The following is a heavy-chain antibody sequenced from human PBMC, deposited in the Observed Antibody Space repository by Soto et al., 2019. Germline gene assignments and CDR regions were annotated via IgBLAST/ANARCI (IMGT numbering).Heavy chain of an antibody. Sequence: SVKVSCKASGYTFTSYGISWVRQAPGQGLEWMGWISAYNGNTNYAQKLQGRVTMTTDTSTSTAYMELRSLRSDDTAVYYCARDAVLMVYTLNAFDIWGQGTMVTVSS. V-gene: IGHV1-18*04. CDR2: ISAYNGNT. CDR3: ARDAVLMVYTLNAFDI. CDR1: GYTFTSYG. D-gene: IGHD2-8*01. J-gene: IGHJ3*02.